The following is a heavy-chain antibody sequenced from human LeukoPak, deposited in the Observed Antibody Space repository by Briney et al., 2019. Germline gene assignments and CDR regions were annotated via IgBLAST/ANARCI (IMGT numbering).Heavy chain of an antibody. Sequence: PGGSLRLSCAASGFTFSSYAMHWVRQAPGKGLEWVAVISDDGSNKYYADSVKGRFTISRDNSKNTLYLQMNSLRAEDTAVYYCARDQRITMVRGVISTRPFDYWGQGTLVTVSS. D-gene: IGHD3-10*01. CDR3: ARDQRITMVRGVISTRPFDY. V-gene: IGHV3-30*04. CDR1: GFTFSSYA. J-gene: IGHJ4*02. CDR2: ISDDGSNK.